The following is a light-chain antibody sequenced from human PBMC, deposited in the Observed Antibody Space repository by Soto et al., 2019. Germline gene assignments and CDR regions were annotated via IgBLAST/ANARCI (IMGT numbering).Light chain of an antibody. CDR3: AAWDDRLNGWV. J-gene: IGLJ3*02. CDR1: SSNIGSNT. V-gene: IGLV1-44*01. CDR2: NNN. Sequence: QLVLTQPPSASGTPGQRVTISCSGSSSNIGSNTVNWYQQVPGTAPKLLIYNNNQRPSGVPDRFSGSKSGTSASLAISGLQSEDEGDYYCAAWDDRLNGWVLGGGTQLTVL.